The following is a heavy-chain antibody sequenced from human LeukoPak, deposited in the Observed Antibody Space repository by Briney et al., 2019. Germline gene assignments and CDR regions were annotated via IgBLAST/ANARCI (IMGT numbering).Heavy chain of an antibody. J-gene: IGHJ4*02. D-gene: IGHD4/OR15-4a*01. CDR2: ISAYNGNT. CDR1: GYTFSGYY. Sequence: ASVKVSCKASGYTFSGYYMHWVRQAPGQGLEWMGWISAYNGNTNYAQKLQGRVTMTTDTSTSTAYMELRSLRSEDTAVYYCARGGFDGATDYWGQGTLVTVSS. V-gene: IGHV1-18*04. CDR3: ARGGFDGATDY.